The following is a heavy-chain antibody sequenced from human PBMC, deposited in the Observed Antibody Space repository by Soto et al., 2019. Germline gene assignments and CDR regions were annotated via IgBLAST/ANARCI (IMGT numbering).Heavy chain of an antibody. J-gene: IGHJ6*02. Sequence: GGSLRLSCAASGFTFSSYSMNWLRLAPGKGMERVSSISSSSSYIYYADSVKGRFTISRDNAKNSLYLQMNSLRAEDTAVHYCARDTCSDSGSYFRPPYYYYGMDFWRQGTTVTVSS. CDR3: ARDTCSDSGSYFRPPYYYYGMDF. D-gene: IGHD1-26*01. CDR1: GFTFSSYS. V-gene: IGHV3-21*01. CDR2: ISSSSSYI.